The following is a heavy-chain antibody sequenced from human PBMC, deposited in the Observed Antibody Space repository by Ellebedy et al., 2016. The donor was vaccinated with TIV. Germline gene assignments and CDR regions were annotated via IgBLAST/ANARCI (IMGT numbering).Heavy chain of an antibody. Sequence: GESLKISCAASGFTFSHYWMSWVRQAPGKGPEWISTIRGSGGTTYHADSVKGRFTISRDTSKNTLYLQANSLRAEDTAVYYCAREDALDGGFLDFWGQGALVTVSS. CDR3: AREDALDGGFLDF. CDR2: IRGSGGTT. J-gene: IGHJ4*02. CDR1: GFTFSHYW. D-gene: IGHD3-16*01. V-gene: IGHV3-23*01.